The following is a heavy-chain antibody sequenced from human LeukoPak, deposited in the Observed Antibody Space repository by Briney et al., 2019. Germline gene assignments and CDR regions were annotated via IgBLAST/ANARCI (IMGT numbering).Heavy chain of an antibody. CDR3: ARVARDSSGYYAGDYYYGMDV. Sequence: SETLSLTCTVSGDSIRSYYWNWIRQPPGKGLEWIGYIYYSGSTNYNPSLKSRVTISVDTSKNQFSLKLSSVTAADTAVYYCARVARDSSGYYAGDYYYGMDVWGQGTTVTVSS. D-gene: IGHD3-22*01. V-gene: IGHV4-59*01. J-gene: IGHJ6*02. CDR2: IYYSGST. CDR1: GDSIRSYY.